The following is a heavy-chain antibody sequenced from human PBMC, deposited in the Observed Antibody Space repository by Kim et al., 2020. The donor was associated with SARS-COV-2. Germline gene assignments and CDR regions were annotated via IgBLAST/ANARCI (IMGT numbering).Heavy chain of an antibody. CDR3: ARGYYGDSPWYYGMDV. D-gene: IGHD4-17*01. J-gene: IGHJ6*02. CDR1: GGSISSGGYY. V-gene: IGHV4-31*03. CDR2: IYYSGST. Sequence: SETLSLTCTVSGGSISSGGYYWSWIRQHPGKGLEWIGYIYYSGSTYYNPSLKSRVTISVDTSKNQFSLKLSSVTAADTAVYYCARGYYGDSPWYYGMDVWGQGTTVTVSS.